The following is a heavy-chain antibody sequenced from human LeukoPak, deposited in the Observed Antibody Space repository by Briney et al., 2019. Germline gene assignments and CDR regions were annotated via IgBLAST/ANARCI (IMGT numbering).Heavy chain of an antibody. V-gene: IGHV3-74*01. Sequence: PGGSLRLSCAVSGFSLRSYWMHWVRQAPGKGRVWVSRISGDGSITNYADSVKGRFTSSRDNAKNTVYLQMNSLRAEDTAVYYCARYSSSSGGASHYFDYWGQGTLVTVSS. CDR1: GFSLRSYW. CDR2: ISGDGSIT. D-gene: IGHD6-6*01. CDR3: ARYSSSSGGASHYFDY. J-gene: IGHJ4*02.